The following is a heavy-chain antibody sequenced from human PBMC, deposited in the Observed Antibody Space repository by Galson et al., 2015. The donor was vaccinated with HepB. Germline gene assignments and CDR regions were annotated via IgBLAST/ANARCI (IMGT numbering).Heavy chain of an antibody. D-gene: IGHD1-26*01. Sequence: SLRLSCAASGFTFSSYAMSWVRQAPGMGLEWVSGISGSGGTSYYADSVKGRFTISRDNSKNMLYLQMNSLRAEDTAIYFCAKVVWELFQNYFDYWGQGTLVTVSS. CDR2: ISGSGGTS. CDR1: GFTFSSYA. V-gene: IGHV3-23*01. CDR3: AKVVWELFQNYFDY. J-gene: IGHJ4*02.